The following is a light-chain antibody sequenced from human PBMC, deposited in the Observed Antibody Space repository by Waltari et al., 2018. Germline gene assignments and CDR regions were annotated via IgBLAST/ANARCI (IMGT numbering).Light chain of an antibody. CDR1: QSISSW. Sequence: IQMTQSPSTLSACVGDRVTITCRASQSISSWLAWYQQKPGKAPKLLIYKASSLESGVPSRFSGSGSGTEFTLTISSLQPDDFATYYCQQYNGSFGQGTKLEIK. V-gene: IGKV1-5*03. CDR3: QQYNGS. J-gene: IGKJ2*01. CDR2: KAS.